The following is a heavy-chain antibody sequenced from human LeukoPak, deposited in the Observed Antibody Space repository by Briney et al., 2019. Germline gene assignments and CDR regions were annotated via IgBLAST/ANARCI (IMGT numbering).Heavy chain of an antibody. CDR2: IYPGDSDT. J-gene: IGHJ3*02. CDR3: ARHEATMVDLAFDI. CDR1: GYSFTSYW. Sequence: GESLKISCKGSGYSFTSYWIGWVRQMPGKGLEWMGIIYPGDSDTRYSPSFQGQVTISADKSISTAYLQWSSLKASDTAMCCCARHEATMVDLAFDIWGQGTMVTVSS. V-gene: IGHV5-51*01. D-gene: IGHD3-10*01.